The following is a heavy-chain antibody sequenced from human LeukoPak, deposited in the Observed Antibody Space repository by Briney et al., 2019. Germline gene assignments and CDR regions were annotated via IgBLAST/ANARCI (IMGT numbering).Heavy chain of an antibody. D-gene: IGHD5-18*01. CDR3: ARQGGYSFPRYYFDY. CDR2: VKQDGSEK. J-gene: IGHJ4*02. CDR1: GFTFSSYA. Sequence: GGSLRLSCAASGFTFSSYAMSWVRQAPGKGLEWVANVKQDGSEKYYVDSVKGRFTISRDNAKNSLYLQMNSLRAEDTAVYYCARQGGYSFPRYYFDYWGQGTLVTVSS. V-gene: IGHV3-7*01.